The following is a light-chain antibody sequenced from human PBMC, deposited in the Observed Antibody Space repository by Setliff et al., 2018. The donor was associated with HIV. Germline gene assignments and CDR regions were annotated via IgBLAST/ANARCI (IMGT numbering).Light chain of an antibody. J-gene: IGLJ1*01. V-gene: IGLV2-14*01. CDR2: EVS. Sequence: QSALTQPASVSGSPGQSITISCTGTSSDVGGYSYVSWYQHHPGKAPKLMIYEVSNRPSGVSNRFSGSKSGNTASLTISGLQAEDEADYYCSSYAITNTLPFGTGTKVTVL. CDR3: SSYAITNTLP. CDR1: SSDVGGYSY.